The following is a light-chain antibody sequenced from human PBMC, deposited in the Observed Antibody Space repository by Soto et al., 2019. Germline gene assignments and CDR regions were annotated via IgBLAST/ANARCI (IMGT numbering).Light chain of an antibody. CDR3: PQYNSFIWT. CDR1: QTISNW. CDR2: KAS. V-gene: IGKV1-5*03. J-gene: IGKJ1*01. Sequence: DIQMTQSPSTLSASVGDRVTIICRASQTISNWLAWYQQKGGKAPKLLISKASNLDSGVPSRFSGSGSGTEFNLTISSLQPENFATYYCPQYNSFIWTFGQGTKVDIK.